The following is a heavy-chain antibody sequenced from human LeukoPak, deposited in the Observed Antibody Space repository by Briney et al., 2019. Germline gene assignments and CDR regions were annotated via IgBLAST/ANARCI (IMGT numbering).Heavy chain of an antibody. CDR1: GGSISSYY. CDR2: IYYSGST. CDR3: ARDXGLAAAXXXYFDL. D-gene: IGHD6-13*01. Sequence: SETLSLTCTVSGGSISSYYWSWIRQPPGKGLEWIGYIYYSGSTNYNPSLKSRVTISGDTSKNQFSLKLSSVTAADTAVYYCARDXGLAAAXXXYFDLWGRGTLVTVS. J-gene: IGHJ2*01. V-gene: IGHV4-59*01.